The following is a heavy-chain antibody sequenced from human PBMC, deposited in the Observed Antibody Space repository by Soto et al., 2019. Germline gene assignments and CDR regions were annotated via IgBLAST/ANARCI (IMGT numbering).Heavy chain of an antibody. CDR1: GFAFSKYA. J-gene: IGHJ4*02. Sequence: SLRLSCAASGFAFSKYAMHWVRQAPGRGLELVAVIPFDGKNEDYTGSVKGRFTISRDNSKGTLFLQMNSLRPEDTGVYYCARDNDYGDYGVFDYWGQGTLVTVSS. D-gene: IGHD4-17*01. CDR3: ARDNDYGDYGVFDY. CDR2: IPFDGKNE. V-gene: IGHV3-30*04.